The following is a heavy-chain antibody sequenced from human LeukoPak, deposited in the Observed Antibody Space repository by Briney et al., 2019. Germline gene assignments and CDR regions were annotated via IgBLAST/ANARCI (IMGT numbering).Heavy chain of an antibody. CDR3: AGNPSYYYMDV. Sequence: GRSLRLSCAASGFTFSSYAMHWVRQAPGKGLEWVAVISYDGSNKYYADSVKGRFTISRDNSKNTLYLQMSSLRAEDTAVYYCAGNPSYYYMDVWGKGTTVTVSS. D-gene: IGHD4-23*01. CDR2: ISYDGSNK. CDR1: GFTFSSYA. V-gene: IGHV3-30*04. J-gene: IGHJ6*03.